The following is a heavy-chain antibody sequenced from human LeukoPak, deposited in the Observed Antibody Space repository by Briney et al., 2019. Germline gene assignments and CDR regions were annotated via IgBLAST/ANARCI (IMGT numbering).Heavy chain of an antibody. D-gene: IGHD3-3*01. CDR3: ARSRITIFEVVSGAFDV. CDR1: GYTFTGYY. Sequence: ASVKVSCKASGYTFTGYYIHWVRQAPGQGLEWMGWINPNSGGTNYAQKFQGRVTVTRDTSISTASMDLSRLRSGDTAVYYCARSRITIFEVVSGAFDVWGQGTMVTVSS. CDR2: INPNSGGT. V-gene: IGHV1-2*02. J-gene: IGHJ3*01.